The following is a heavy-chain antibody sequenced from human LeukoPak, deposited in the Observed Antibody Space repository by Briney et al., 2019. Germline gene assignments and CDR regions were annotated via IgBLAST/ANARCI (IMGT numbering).Heavy chain of an antibody. CDR1: GFTFSSYG. CDR3: ARSNGFTNAFDI. D-gene: IGHD1-1*01. Sequence: GGSLRLSCAASGFTFSSYGMSWVRQAPGKGLEWVSSISSSSSYIYYADSVKGRFTISRDNAKNSLYLQMNSLRAEDTAVYYCARSNGFTNAFDIWGQGTMVTVSS. J-gene: IGHJ3*02. CDR2: ISSSSSYI. V-gene: IGHV3-21*01.